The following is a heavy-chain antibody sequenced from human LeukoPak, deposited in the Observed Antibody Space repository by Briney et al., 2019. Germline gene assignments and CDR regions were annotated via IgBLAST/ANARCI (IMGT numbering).Heavy chain of an antibody. CDR2: ISSSSSTI. CDR3: ARAHTGPFDY. Sequence: GGSLRLSCAASGFTFSSYSMNWVRQAPGKGLEWVSYISSSSSTIYYADSVKGRFTISRDNAKNSLYLQMNSLRAEDTAVYYCARAHTGPFDYWGQGTLVTVSS. V-gene: IGHV3-48*04. J-gene: IGHJ4*02. CDR1: GFTFSSYS.